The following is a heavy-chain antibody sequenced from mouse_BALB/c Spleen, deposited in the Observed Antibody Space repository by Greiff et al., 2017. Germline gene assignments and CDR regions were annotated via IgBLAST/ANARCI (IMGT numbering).Heavy chain of an antibody. J-gene: IGHJ3*01. Sequence: EVQLQESGPELVKPGASVKVSCKASGYAFTSYNMYWVKQSHGKSLEWIGYIDPYNGGTSYNQKFKGKATLTVDKSYSTAYMHLNSLTSEDSAVYYCTRSLLLRYHNFAYWGQGTLVTVSA. CDR1: GYAFTSYN. CDR2: IDPYNGGT. CDR3: TRSLLLRYHNFAY. D-gene: IGHD1-1*01. V-gene: IGHV1S135*01.